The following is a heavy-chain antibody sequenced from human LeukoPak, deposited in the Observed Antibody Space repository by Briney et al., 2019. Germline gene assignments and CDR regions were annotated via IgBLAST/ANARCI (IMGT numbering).Heavy chain of an antibody. J-gene: IGHJ6*03. CDR2: MYTSGST. CDR3: ARDLRRRVTAIGYGPREYYYYMDV. CDR1: GYSISSGYS. Sequence: SETLSLTCTVSGYSISSGYSWNWIRQPAVKGLEWIGRMYTSGSTKYNPSLKSRVTMSVDTSKNQFSLKLSSVTAADTAVYYCARDLRRRVTAIGYGPREYYYYMDVWGKGTTVTISS. V-gene: IGHV4-4*07. D-gene: IGHD2-21*02.